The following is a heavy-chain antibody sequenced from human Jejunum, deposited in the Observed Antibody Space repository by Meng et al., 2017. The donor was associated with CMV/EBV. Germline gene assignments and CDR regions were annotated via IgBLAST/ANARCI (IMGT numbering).Heavy chain of an antibody. J-gene: IGHJ4*02. CDR2: INTYDGDT. D-gene: IGHD5-24*01. CDR1: GYIFTTYG. Sequence: GYIFTTYGITRVRRAHGEGLVWMGRINTYDGDTNYGQSPLSRVTLTVDTSTTTAYMKLSGVRAEDTAVYYCARGGRLKSGRYFDFWGQGTLVTVSS. CDR3: ARGGRLKSGRYFDF. V-gene: IGHV1-18*01.